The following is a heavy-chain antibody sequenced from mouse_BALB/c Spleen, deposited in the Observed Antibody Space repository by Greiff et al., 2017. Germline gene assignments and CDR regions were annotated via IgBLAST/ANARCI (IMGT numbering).Heavy chain of an antibody. CDR2: IYPGDGDT. CDR1: GYTFTSYW. J-gene: IGHJ3*01. CDR3: ARDGYDY. D-gene: IGHD2-2*01. Sequence: QVQLQQSGAELARPGASVKLSCKASGYTFTSYWMQWVKQRPGQGLEWIGAIYPGDGDTRYTQKFKGKATLTADKSSSTAYMQLSSLASEDSAVYYCARDGYDYWGQGTLVTVSA. V-gene: IGHV1-87*01.